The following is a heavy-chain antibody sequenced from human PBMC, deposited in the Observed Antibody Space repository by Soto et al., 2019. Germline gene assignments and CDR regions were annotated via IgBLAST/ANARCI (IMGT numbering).Heavy chain of an antibody. D-gene: IGHD7-27*01. J-gene: IGHJ4*02. V-gene: IGHV1-69*06. CDR1: GGTFSGHA. CDR2: LIPLFGTT. Sequence: QVQLVQSGAEVKKPGSSVKVSCEASGGTFSGHAISWVRQAPGQGPEWMGGLIPLFGTTQHAQNFQDRLTITADKHTSTAYMELTSLRFEDTAIYYCARGPNWGYRFDSWGQGTLVTVSS. CDR3: ARGPNWGYRFDS.